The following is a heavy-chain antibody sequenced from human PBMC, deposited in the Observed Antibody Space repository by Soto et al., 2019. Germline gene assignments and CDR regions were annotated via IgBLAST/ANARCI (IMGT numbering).Heavy chain of an antibody. J-gene: IGHJ6*03. Sequence: GAPVPCSCPASGFAFTCSDINWVRQASGQGLEWMGWMNAGNGNTKYSQKFQGRVTITRDTSASTAYMELSSLRSEDTAVYYCARGGGNYDPIYYYYYYYMDVWGKGTTVTVSS. CDR1: GFAFTCSD. CDR3: ARGGGNYDPIYYYYYYYMDV. V-gene: IGHV1-3*01. CDR2: MNAGNGNT. D-gene: IGHD3-16*01.